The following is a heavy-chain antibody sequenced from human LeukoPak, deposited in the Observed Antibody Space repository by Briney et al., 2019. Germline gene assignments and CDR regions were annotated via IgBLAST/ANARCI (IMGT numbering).Heavy chain of an antibody. J-gene: IGHJ4*02. D-gene: IGHD5-18*01. Sequence: GGSLRLSCAASGFTFYDYAMHWVRHAPGKGLEWVSGISWNSGSIGYAESVKGRFTISRDNAKNSLYLQMNSLRAEDTALYYCAKVLESIGYSYGYDYWGQGTLVTVSS. V-gene: IGHV3-9*01. CDR3: AKVLESIGYSYGYDY. CDR1: GFTFYDYA. CDR2: ISWNSGSI.